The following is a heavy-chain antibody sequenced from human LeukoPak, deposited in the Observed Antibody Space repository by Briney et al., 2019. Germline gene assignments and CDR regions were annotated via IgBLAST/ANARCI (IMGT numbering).Heavy chain of an antibody. V-gene: IGHV3-21*01. CDR1: GFTFSSYS. J-gene: IGHJ4*02. CDR2: ISSSSSYI. D-gene: IGHD1-26*01. CDR3: ARGLGSGSYREFDY. Sequence: GGSLRLSCAASGFTFSSYSMNWVRQAPGKGLEWVSSISSSSSYIYYADSVKGRFTISRDNSKNTLYLQMNSLRAEDTAVYYCARGLGSGSYREFDYWGQGTLVTVSS.